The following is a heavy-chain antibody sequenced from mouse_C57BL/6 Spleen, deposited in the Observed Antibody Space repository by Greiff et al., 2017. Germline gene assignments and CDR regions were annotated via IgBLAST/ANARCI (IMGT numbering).Heavy chain of an antibody. J-gene: IGHJ2*01. CDR1: GYTFTSYW. CDR3: ARTYYYGSRDFDD. CDR2: INPSNGGT. D-gene: IGHD1-1*01. V-gene: IGHV1-53*01. Sequence: VQLQQPGTELVKPGASVKLSCKASGYTFTSYWMHWVKQRPGQGLEWIGNINPSNGGTNYNEKFKSKATLTVDKSSSPAYMQLSSLTSEDSAVYYCARTYYYGSRDFDDWGQGTTLTVSS.